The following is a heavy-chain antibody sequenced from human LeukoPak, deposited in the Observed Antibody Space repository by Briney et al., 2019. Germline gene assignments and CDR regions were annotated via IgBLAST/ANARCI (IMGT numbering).Heavy chain of an antibody. V-gene: IGHV5-51*01. CDR1: EYTFASYW. J-gene: IGHJ4*02. Sequence: GESLKISCKGSEYTFASYWIAWVRQMPGQGLEWMGIINAGDSDTRYSPSFQGQVLISVEKSINTAYLHWGSLKPSDTALYYCARLPTISTPGSRKFDYWGRGTQVTVSS. D-gene: IGHD1-14*01. CDR2: INAGDSDT. CDR3: ARLPTISTPGSRKFDY.